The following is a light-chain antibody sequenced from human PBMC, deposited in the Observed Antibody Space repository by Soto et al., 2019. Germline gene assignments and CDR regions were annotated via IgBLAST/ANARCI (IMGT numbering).Light chain of an antibody. CDR2: WAS. Sequence: DIVMTQSPASLAVSLGERASINCKSSQSVLFNSSNKSYVAWYQQKPGQPPKLLIYWASTRESGVPDRFSGSGSGTDFALTISSLQAEDVAVYYCQQYYSTPWTFGQGTKVDIK. J-gene: IGKJ1*01. V-gene: IGKV4-1*01. CDR3: QQYYSTPWT. CDR1: QSVLFNSSNKSY.